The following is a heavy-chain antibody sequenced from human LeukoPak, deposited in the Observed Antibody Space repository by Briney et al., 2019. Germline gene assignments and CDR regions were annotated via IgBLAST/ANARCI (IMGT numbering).Heavy chain of an antibody. CDR3: ARTRVEVRGAGNWFDP. V-gene: IGHV1-18*04. CDR1: GYTFTSYF. CDR2: ISAYNGNT. J-gene: IGHJ5*02. Sequence: ASVKVSCKASGYTFTSYFLHWVRQAPGQGLEWMGWISAYNGNTNYAQKLQGRVTMTTDTSTSTAYMELRSLRSDDTAVYYCARTRVEVRGAGNWFDPWGQGTLVIVSS. D-gene: IGHD3-10*01.